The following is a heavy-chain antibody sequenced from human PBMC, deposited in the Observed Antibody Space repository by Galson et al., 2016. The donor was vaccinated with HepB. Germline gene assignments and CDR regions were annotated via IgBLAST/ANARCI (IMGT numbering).Heavy chain of an antibody. Sequence: SETLSLTCTVSGGSLSSSSYFWGWIRQPPGKGREWIGTMYNSGSTYYKASLKSRVTISGDTSKNQFSLKLSSVTAADTAVYYCARAMGFGELYLDYWGQGTLVTVSS. J-gene: IGHJ4*02. CDR3: ARAMGFGELYLDY. CDR2: MYNSGST. CDR1: GGSLSSSSYF. D-gene: IGHD3-10*01. V-gene: IGHV4-39*07.